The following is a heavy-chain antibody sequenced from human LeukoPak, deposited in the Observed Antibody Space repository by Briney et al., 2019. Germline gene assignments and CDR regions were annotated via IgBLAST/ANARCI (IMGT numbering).Heavy chain of an antibody. CDR3: ARTSDGYFDY. CDR1: GGTFSSSA. V-gene: IGHV1-69*04. CDR2: IIPILGIA. Sequence: SVKVSCKASGGTFSSSAISWVRQAPGQGLEWMGRIIPILGIANYAQKFQGRVTITADKSTSTAYMELSSLRSEDTAVYYCARTSDGYFDYWGQGTLVTVSS. D-gene: IGHD6-6*01. J-gene: IGHJ4*02.